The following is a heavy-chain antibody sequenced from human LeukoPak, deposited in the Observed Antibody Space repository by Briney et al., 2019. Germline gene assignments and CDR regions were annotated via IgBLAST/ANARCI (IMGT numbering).Heavy chain of an antibody. V-gene: IGHV3-23*01. J-gene: IGHJ4*02. CDR3: ANEEDPD. CDR2: IGNSGGST. Sequence: GGSLRLSCAASGFTFSSYGMSWVRQAPGKGLEWVSSIGNSGGSTYYADSVKGRFTISRDNSKNTLYLQMNNLRAEDTAVYYCANEEDPDWGQGSLVTVSS. CDR1: GFTFSSYG.